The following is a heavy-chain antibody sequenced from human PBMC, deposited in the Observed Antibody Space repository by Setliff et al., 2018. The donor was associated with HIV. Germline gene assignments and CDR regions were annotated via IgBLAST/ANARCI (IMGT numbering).Heavy chain of an antibody. CDR3: ARGVPLLPPHY. CDR2: IFYSETVYYGGRT. D-gene: IGHD2-21*02. CDR1: GGSISSNNYY. Sequence: SETLSLTCTVSGGSISSNNYYWGWIRQPPGKGLEWIGSIFYSETVYYGGRTYYSPSLKSRVTISVDTSKSQFSLTRSSVTAADTAVYYCARGVPLLPPHYWGQGTLVTVSS. J-gene: IGHJ4*02. V-gene: IGHV4-39*07.